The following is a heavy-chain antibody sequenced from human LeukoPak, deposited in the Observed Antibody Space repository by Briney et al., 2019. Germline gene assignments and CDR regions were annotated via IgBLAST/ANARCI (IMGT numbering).Heavy chain of an antibody. Sequence: PGGSLRLSCAASGFTFSTSSMNWVRQAPGKGLEWISYIRGSSTTIYYADSVKGRFTVSRDNAKNSLYLQMNSLRAEDTAVYYCARNSYGSGTYNFDYWGPGTLVTVSS. D-gene: IGHD3-10*01. V-gene: IGHV3-48*01. CDR2: IRGSSTTI. CDR3: ARNSYGSGTYNFDY. CDR1: GFTFSTSS. J-gene: IGHJ4*02.